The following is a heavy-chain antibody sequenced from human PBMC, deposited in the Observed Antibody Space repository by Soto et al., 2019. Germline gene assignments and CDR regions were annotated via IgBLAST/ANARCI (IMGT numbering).Heavy chain of an antibody. CDR1: GFTFSSYW. CDR2: IKQDGSEK. CDR3: ARDRHPTFRITMRGYYYGMDV. Sequence: PGGSLRLSCAASGFTFSSYWMSWVRQAPGKGLEWVANIKQDGSEKYYVDSVKGRFTISRDNAKNSLYLQMNSLRAEDTAVYYCARDRHPTFRITMRGYYYGMDVWGQGTTVTVSS. D-gene: IGHD3-22*01. V-gene: IGHV3-7*01. J-gene: IGHJ6*02.